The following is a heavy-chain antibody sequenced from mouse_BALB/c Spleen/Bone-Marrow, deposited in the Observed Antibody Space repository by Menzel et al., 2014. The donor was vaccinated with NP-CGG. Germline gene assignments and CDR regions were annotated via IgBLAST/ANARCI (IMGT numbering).Heavy chain of an antibody. V-gene: IGHV3-8*02. D-gene: IGHD2-3*01. CDR2: ISYSGST. J-gene: IGHJ2*01. Sequence: EVQLVESGPSLVKPSHTLSLPCSVTGDSTTSGYWNWIRKFPGNKLEYMGYISYSGSTYYSPSLKSRISITRDTSKNQYYLQLNSVTTEDTATYYCATYDGYYFDYWGQGTTLTVSS. CDR3: ATYDGYYFDY. CDR1: GDSTTSGY.